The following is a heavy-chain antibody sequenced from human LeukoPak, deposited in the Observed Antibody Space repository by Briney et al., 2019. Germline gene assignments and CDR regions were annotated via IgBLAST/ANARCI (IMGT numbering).Heavy chain of an antibody. Sequence: GGSLRLSCAASGFTFSSYGMHWVRQAPGKGLEWVSSISSSGTYIYYADSVKGRFTISRDNAKNSLYLQMNSLRAEDTAVYYCARDRGSYRPIDYWGQGTLVTVSS. D-gene: IGHD1-26*01. V-gene: IGHV3-21*01. CDR1: GFTFSSYG. CDR3: ARDRGSYRPIDY. J-gene: IGHJ4*02. CDR2: ISSSGTYI.